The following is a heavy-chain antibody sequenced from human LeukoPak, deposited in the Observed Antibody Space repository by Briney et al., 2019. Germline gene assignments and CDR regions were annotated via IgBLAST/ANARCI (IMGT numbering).Heavy chain of an antibody. CDR2: ISWNSGSI. Sequence: GRSLRLSCAASGFTFDDYAMHWVRQAPGKGLEWVSGISWNSGSIGYADSVKGRFTISRGNAKNSLYLQMNSLRAEDTALYYCAKDTGYDILTGFDYWGQGTLVTVSS. J-gene: IGHJ4*02. D-gene: IGHD3-9*01. CDR1: GFTFDDYA. V-gene: IGHV3-9*01. CDR3: AKDTGYDILTGFDY.